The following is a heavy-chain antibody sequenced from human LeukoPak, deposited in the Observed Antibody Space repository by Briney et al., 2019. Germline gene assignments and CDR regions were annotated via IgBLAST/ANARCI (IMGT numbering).Heavy chain of an antibody. CDR1: QFTFNGSW. D-gene: IGHD1-1*01. CDR3: AIWTSGNY. CDR2: MDPTGSQK. V-gene: IGHV3-7*01. J-gene: IGHJ4*02. Sequence: PGRSLRLSCADSQFTFNGSWMNWVRQAPGMGLEWVANMDPTGSQKRYVDSVKGRFTISKDNPGTSLYLDMHSLRAEDTAIYYCAIWTSGNYWGQGTLVTVSS.